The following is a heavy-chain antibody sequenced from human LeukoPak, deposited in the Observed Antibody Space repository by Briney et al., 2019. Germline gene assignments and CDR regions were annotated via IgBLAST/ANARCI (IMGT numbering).Heavy chain of an antibody. Sequence: SETLSLTCTVSGGSISSGSYYWSWIRQPAGKGLEWIGRIYTSGSTNYNPSLKSRVTISVDRSKNQFSLKLSSVTAADTAVYYCARAIYGSGSYTLDYWGQGTLVTVSS. D-gene: IGHD3-10*01. CDR1: GGSISSGSYY. CDR2: IYTSGST. J-gene: IGHJ4*02. V-gene: IGHV4-61*02. CDR3: ARAIYGSGSYTLDY.